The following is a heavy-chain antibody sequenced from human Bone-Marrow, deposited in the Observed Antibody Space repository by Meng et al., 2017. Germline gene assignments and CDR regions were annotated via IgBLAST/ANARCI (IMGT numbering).Heavy chain of an antibody. J-gene: IGHJ3*02. CDR3: ARDDPLRAFDI. CDR1: GDTFRDYA. CDR2: INPNSGGT. V-gene: IGHV1-2*02. Sequence: ASVKVSCKASGDTFRDYAISWVRQAPGQGLEWMGWINPNSGGTNYAQKFQGRVTMTRDTSISTAYMELSRLRSDDTAVYYCARDDPLRAFDIWGQGTMVTVSS.